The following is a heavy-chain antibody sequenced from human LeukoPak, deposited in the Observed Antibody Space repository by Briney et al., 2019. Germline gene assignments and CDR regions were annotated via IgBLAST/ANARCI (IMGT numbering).Heavy chain of an antibody. CDR3: AREYSSSSGRAFDI. V-gene: IGHV3-53*01. CDR1: GFTVSSNY. J-gene: IGHJ3*02. Sequence: GGSLRLSCAASGFTVSSNYMSWVRQAPGKGLEWVSVIYSGGSTYYADSVKGRFTISRDNSKNTLYLQMNSLRPEDTAVYYCAREYSSSSGRAFDIWGQGTMVTVSS. CDR2: IYSGGST. D-gene: IGHD6-6*01.